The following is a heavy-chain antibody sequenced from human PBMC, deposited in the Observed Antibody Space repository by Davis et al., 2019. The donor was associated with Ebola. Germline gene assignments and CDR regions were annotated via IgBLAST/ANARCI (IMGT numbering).Heavy chain of an antibody. CDR3: ARDHPNWDYFDY. CDR2: ISSSSSYI. V-gene: IGHV3-21*01. Sequence: PAGSLTLSCAASGFTFDHYAMHRVRQAPGKGLDWVSSISSSSSYIYYADSVKGRFTISRDNAKNSLYLQMNSLRAEDTAVYYCARDHPNWDYFDYWGQGTLVTVSS. J-gene: IGHJ4*02. D-gene: IGHD7-27*01. CDR1: GFTFDHYA.